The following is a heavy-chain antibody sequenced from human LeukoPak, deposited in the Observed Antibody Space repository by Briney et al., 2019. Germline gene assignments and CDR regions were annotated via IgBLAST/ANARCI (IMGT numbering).Heavy chain of an antibody. V-gene: IGHV3-23*01. J-gene: IGHJ4*02. D-gene: IGHD3-9*01. Sequence: GGSLRLSCAASGFTFSSYAMSWVRQAPGKGLEWVSGISLDGATIYYAGSVEGRFTISRDNSKNTLYLQMNSLRADDTAVYYCVKDHGWLLYSWGQGTLVTVSS. CDR1: GFTFSSYA. CDR3: VKDHGWLLYS. CDR2: ISLDGATI.